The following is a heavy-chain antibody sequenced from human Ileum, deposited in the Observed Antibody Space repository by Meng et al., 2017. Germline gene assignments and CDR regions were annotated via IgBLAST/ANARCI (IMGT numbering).Heavy chain of an antibody. CDR3: ARGTPGRSYSDY. V-gene: IGHV1-18*01. CDR1: DYTFTGYG. CDR2: LGAHDGDT. J-gene: IGHJ4*02. D-gene: IGHD3-10*01. Sequence: QVQPVQSGPEVKTPGASVKVSCKASDYTFTGYGVSGVRQAPGQGLEWMAWLGAHDGDTSHAPKFQGRVTVSADRPTATAYMELRSLRSDDTAVYYCARGTPGRSYSDYWGQGTLVTVSS.